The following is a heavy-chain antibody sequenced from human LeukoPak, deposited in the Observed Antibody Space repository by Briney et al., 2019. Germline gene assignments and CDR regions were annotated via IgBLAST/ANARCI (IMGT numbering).Heavy chain of an antibody. Sequence: PSETLFLTCTVSGGSISSSSYYWGWIRQPPGKGLEWIGSIYYSGSTYYNPSLKSRVTISVDTSKNQFSLKLSSVTAADTAVYYCARLFGNSDFDYWGQGTLVTVSS. D-gene: IGHD4-23*01. CDR2: IYYSGST. J-gene: IGHJ4*02. V-gene: IGHV4-39*01. CDR1: GGSISSSSYY. CDR3: ARLFGNSDFDY.